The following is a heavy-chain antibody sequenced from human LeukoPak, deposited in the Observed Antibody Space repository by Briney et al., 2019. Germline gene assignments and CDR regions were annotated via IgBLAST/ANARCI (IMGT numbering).Heavy chain of an antibody. V-gene: IGHV4-59*08. CDR2: VAYTGSA. D-gene: IGHD6-19*01. CDR3: AIQIHGYSSGWYRPPGVDY. J-gene: IGHJ4*02. CDR1: GGSINNHH. Sequence: SETLSLTCNVSGGSINNHHWSWIRQPPGKRLEWIAYVAYTGSAVYNPSLKSRVTISVDTSKNQFSLKLSSVTAADTAVYYCAIQIHGYSSGWYRPPGVDYWGQGTLVTVSS.